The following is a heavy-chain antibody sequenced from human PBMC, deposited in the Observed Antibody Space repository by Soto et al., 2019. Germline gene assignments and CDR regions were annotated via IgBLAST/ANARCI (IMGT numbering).Heavy chain of an antibody. CDR3: ARPIDFWSGHYYYGMDV. J-gene: IGHJ6*02. CDR1: GGTFSSYA. D-gene: IGHD3-3*01. V-gene: IGHV1-69*13. Sequence: ASVKVSCKASGGTFSSYAISWVRQAPGQGLEWMGGIIPIFGTANYAQKFQGRVTITADESTSTAYMELSSLRSEDTAVYYCARPIDFWSGHYYYGMDVWGQRTTVTVSS. CDR2: IIPIFGTA.